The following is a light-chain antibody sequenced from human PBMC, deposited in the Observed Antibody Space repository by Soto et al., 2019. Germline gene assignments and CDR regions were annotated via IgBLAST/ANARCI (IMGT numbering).Light chain of an antibody. V-gene: IGKV1-5*03. CDR3: QHYNSYSEA. CDR1: QTISSL. J-gene: IGKJ1*01. Sequence: DIQRTQSPATLSGSVGGRVTVACRASQTISSLLAWYQQIPGKAPKVLIYKEATLKSGVPSRFSGSGSGTEFTLTISSLQPDDCATDYCQHYNSYSEAFGQGTKVDI. CDR2: KEA.